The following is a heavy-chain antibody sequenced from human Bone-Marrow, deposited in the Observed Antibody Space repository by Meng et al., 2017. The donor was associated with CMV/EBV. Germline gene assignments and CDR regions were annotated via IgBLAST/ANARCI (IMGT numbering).Heavy chain of an antibody. J-gene: IGHJ6*02. CDR2: ISSSSSCI. D-gene: IGHD3-10*01. V-gene: IGHV3-21*01. CDR1: GFTISSYS. CDR3: ARIILNTMVWGVPSRPYYYYGMDV. Sequence: GESLKFSWAASGFTISSYSMNWVRQAPGKGLEWVSSISSSSSCIYYADSVKGRFTISRDNAKHSLYLQMNSLRAEDTAVYYCARIILNTMVWGVPSRPYYYYGMDVWGQGTPVTVSS.